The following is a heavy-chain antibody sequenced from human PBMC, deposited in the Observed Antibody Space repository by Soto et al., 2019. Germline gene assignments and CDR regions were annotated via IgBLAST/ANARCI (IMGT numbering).Heavy chain of an antibody. Sequence: EVQLVESGGGLVQPGGSLRLSCAASGFTFSSYSMNWVRQAPGKGLEWVSYISSSSTIYYADSVKGRFTISRDNAKNSLYLQMNSLRDEDTAVYYCASTGYSSGWYVFDYWGQGTLVTVSS. V-gene: IGHV3-48*02. CDR2: ISSSSTI. J-gene: IGHJ4*02. CDR1: GFTFSSYS. D-gene: IGHD6-19*01. CDR3: ASTGYSSGWYVFDY.